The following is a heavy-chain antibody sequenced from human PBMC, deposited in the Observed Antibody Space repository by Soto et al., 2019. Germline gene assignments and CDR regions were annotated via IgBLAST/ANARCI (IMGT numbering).Heavy chain of an antibody. J-gene: IGHJ4*02. V-gene: IGHV3-23*01. CDR2: ISGSGGST. CDR1: GFTFSSYA. CDR3: AKVGHYDFWSGYYAFDY. D-gene: IGHD3-3*01. Sequence: PGGSLRLSCAASGFTFSSYAMSWVRQAQGKGLEWVSAISGSGGSTYYADSVKGRFTISRDNSKNTLYLQMNSLRAEDTAVYYCAKVGHYDFWSGYYAFDYWGQGTLVTVSS.